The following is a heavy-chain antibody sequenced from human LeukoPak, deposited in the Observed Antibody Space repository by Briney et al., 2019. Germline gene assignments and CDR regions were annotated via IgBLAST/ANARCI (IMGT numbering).Heavy chain of an antibody. CDR1: GGSLSSSSYY. CDR2: IYYSGST. CDR3: ARQHQESIAARPFDY. J-gene: IGHJ4*02. Sequence: SETLSLTCTVSGGSLSSSSYYWRWLRQPPGKGLEWFGSIYYSGSTYYNPSLKSPVTISVDTSKNQFSLKLSSVTAADTAVYHCARQHQESIAARPFDYWGQGTLVTVSS. D-gene: IGHD6-6*01. V-gene: IGHV4-39*01.